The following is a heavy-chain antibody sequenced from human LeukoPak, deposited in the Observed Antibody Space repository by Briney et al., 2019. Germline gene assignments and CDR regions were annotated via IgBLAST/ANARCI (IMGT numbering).Heavy chain of an antibody. CDR1: GYSFTSYW. CDR3: ANAIRYFDWLWDHDAFDI. Sequence: GESLKISCKGSGYSFTSYWIGWVRQMPGKGLEWMGIIYPGDSDTRYSPSFQGQVTISADKSISTAYLQWSSLKASDTAMYYCANAIRYFDWLWDHDAFDIWGQGTMVTVSS. D-gene: IGHD3-9*01. V-gene: IGHV5-51*01. CDR2: IYPGDSDT. J-gene: IGHJ3*02.